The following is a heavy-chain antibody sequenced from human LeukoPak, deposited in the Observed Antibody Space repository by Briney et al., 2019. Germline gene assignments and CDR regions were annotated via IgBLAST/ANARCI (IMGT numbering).Heavy chain of an antibody. CDR1: GFAFNDFA. J-gene: IGHJ4*02. V-gene: IGHV3-30*02. Sequence: PGGSLRLSCAASGFAFNDFAMYWVRQPPGKGLDWVALIRRDGTHKYYAHSIRGRFSISRANAKNTLYLHMSSLRAEDTAVYYCSKSSIIFAAERLGCIDFWGQGTLVTVSS. D-gene: IGHD6-25*01. CDR3: SKSSIIFAAERLGCIDF. CDR2: IRRDGTHK.